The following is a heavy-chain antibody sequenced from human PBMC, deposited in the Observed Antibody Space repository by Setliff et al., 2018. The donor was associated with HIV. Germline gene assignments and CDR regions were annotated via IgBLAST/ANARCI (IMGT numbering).Heavy chain of an antibody. CDR2: IYYSGST. D-gene: IGHD3-22*01. V-gene: IGHV4-39*01. CDR3: ASRVYYYDSSGYLREEGFDP. CDR1: GGSISNSRYY. Sequence: PEETLSLTCTVSGGSISNSRYYWSWIRQPPGKGLEWIGSIYYSGSTYYNPSPKSRVTISVDTSKNQFSLKLSSVTAADAAVYYCASRVYYYDSSGYLREEGFDPWGQGTLVTVSS. J-gene: IGHJ5*02.